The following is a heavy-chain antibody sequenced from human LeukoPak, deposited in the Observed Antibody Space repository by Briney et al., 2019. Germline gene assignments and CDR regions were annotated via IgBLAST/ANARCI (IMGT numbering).Heavy chain of an antibody. CDR2: IYYSGST. Sequence: SETLSLTCTVSGVSISSGGYYWSWLRQHPGEGLEWIGYIYYSGSTYYNPSLESRVTMSVDTSKNQFSLKLSSVTAADTAVYYCARDRGGATEFDYWGQGTLVTVSS. J-gene: IGHJ4*02. CDR3: ARDRGGATEFDY. CDR1: GVSISSGGYY. D-gene: IGHD1-26*01. V-gene: IGHV4-31*03.